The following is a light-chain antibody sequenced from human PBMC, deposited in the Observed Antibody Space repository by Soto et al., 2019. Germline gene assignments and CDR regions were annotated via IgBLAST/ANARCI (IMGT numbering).Light chain of an antibody. CDR2: DAS. CDR3: QQYEHLPT. J-gene: IGKJ5*01. Sequence: DIQMTQSPSSLSASVGDRVTITCQASQNINNYLNWYQQKPGRAPKLLIYDASNLEAGVPSRFRGSGSGTVFTFTICLLQPVDIATYYCQQYEHLPTFGQGTRLDIK. V-gene: IGKV1-33*01. CDR1: QNINNY.